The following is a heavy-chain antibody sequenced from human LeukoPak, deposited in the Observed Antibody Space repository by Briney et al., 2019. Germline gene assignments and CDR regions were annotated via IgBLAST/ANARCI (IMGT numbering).Heavy chain of an antibody. Sequence: SETLSLTCTVSGGSINNNYWSWFRQSPGKGLEWIGYIYYNGNTNYNTSLESRVTISVDTSKNQIHLRLSPVTAADTAVYYCARGGWSQDYWGQGTLVTVSS. D-gene: IGHD6-19*01. V-gene: IGHV4-59*01. CDR1: GGSINNNY. CDR3: ARGGWSQDY. J-gene: IGHJ4*02. CDR2: IYYNGNT.